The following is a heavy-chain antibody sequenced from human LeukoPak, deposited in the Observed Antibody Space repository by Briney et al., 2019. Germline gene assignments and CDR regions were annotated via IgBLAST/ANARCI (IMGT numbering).Heavy chain of an antibody. CDR3: ASGSYGSGFYYFYYMDV. D-gene: IGHD3-10*01. Sequence: GGSLRLSCAASGFTFSSYWMSWVRQAPGKGLEWVANIKEDGSEKYYVDSVKGRFTISRDNAKKSLYLQMNSLSAEDTAVYYCASGSYGSGFYYFYYMDVWGKGTTVTVSS. CDR1: GFTFSSYW. CDR2: IKEDGSEK. J-gene: IGHJ6*03. V-gene: IGHV3-7*01.